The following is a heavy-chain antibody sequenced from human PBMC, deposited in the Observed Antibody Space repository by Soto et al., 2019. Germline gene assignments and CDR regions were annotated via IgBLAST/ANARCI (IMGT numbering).Heavy chain of an antibody. Sequence: ASVKVSCKTSGYTFTNYGVAWVRQAPGHGLEWLGWISGYNGNTNYAQKFQGRVTLTRDAATSTAYMELKILRPDDTATYFCARALVKAINRRGLGAHKWFDPWGQGTPVTVSS. D-gene: IGHD3-10*01. CDR2: ISGYNGNT. J-gene: IGHJ5*02. CDR3: ARALVKAINRRGLGAHKWFDP. V-gene: IGHV1-18*01. CDR1: GYTFTNYG.